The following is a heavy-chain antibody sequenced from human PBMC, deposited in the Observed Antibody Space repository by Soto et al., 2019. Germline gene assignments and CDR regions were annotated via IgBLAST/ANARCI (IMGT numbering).Heavy chain of an antibody. D-gene: IGHD3-22*01. CDR3: AKDRYLDHDSRGYLFDN. CDR1: GFTFNIYA. CDR2: ISRYGDFT. Sequence: EVQLLESGGDLIQPGGSLRLSCAASGFTFNIYAMTWVRQAPGKGLEWVSAISRYGDFTYYAYSVEGRFTISRDNSKNTLYLKMNSLRAEDTAVYYCAKDRYLDHDSRGYLFDNWGQGTLVTVSS. J-gene: IGHJ4*02. V-gene: IGHV3-23*01.